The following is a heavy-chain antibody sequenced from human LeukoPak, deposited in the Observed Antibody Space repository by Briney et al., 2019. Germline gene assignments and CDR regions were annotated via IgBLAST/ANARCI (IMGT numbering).Heavy chain of an antibody. V-gene: IGHV3-23*03. Sequence: PGGSLRLSCAASGFTFSSYSMNWVRQAPGKGLEWVSVIYSGGSTNYADSVKGRFTISRDNSKNTIYLQMSSLRAEDTAIYYCVKRSSISSGYFDFWGRGTLVTVSS. CDR2: IYSGGST. D-gene: IGHD3-22*01. J-gene: IGHJ4*02. CDR3: VKRSSISSGYFDF. CDR1: GFTFSSYS.